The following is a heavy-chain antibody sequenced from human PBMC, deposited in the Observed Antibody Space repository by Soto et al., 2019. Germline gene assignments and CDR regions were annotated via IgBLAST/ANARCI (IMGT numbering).Heavy chain of an antibody. CDR1: GGTFSSYA. V-gene: IGHV1-69*13. CDR2: IIPIFGTA. J-gene: IGHJ6*02. D-gene: IGHD1-7*01. CDR3: ARARRLELRMYYYYYYGMDV. Sequence: RASVKVSCKASGGTFSSYAISWVRQAPGQGLEWMGGIIPIFGTANYAQKFQGRVTITADESTSTAYMELSSLRSEDTAVYYCARARRLELRMYYYYYYGMDVWGQGTTVTVSS.